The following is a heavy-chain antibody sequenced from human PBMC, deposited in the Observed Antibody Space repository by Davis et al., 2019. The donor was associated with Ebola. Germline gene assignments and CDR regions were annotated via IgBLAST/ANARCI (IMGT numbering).Heavy chain of an antibody. J-gene: IGHJ2*01. D-gene: IGHD4-17*01. V-gene: IGHV3-7*01. CDR3: TTLSTVTTMYFDL. CDR2: INQDGTQK. CDR1: GFIFSSYW. Sequence: GESLKISCAASGFIFSSYWMSWVRQAPGKGLEWVANINQDGTQKYYVDSVKGRFTISRDNSKNTLYLQMNSLRAEDTAVYYCTTLSTVTTMYFDLWGRGTLVTVSS.